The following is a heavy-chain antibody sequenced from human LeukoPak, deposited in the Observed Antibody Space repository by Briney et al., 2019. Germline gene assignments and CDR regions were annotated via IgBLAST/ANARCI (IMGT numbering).Heavy chain of an antibody. CDR3: ARVAITIFGVVIGYGMDV. J-gene: IGHJ6*02. V-gene: IGHV1-69*04. D-gene: IGHD3-3*01. CDR1: GGTFSSYA. CDR2: IIPILGIA. Sequence: SVKVSCKASGGTFSSYAISWVRQAPGQGLEWMGRIIPILGIANYAQKFQGRVTITADKSTSTAYMELSSLRSEDTAVYYCARVAITIFGVVIGYGMDVWGQGTTVTVSS.